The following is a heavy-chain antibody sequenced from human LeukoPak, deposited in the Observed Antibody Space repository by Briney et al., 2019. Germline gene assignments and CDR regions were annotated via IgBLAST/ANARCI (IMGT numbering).Heavy chain of an antibody. CDR2: ISSSSSYI. CDR3: ARDPTFGGVIADDY. CDR1: GFTFSSYS. J-gene: IGHJ4*02. V-gene: IGHV3-21*01. D-gene: IGHD3-16*02. Sequence: GGSLTLSCAASGFTFSSYSMNWVRQAPGKGLEWVSSISSSSSYIYYADSVKGRFTISRDNAKNSLYLQMNSLRAEDTAVYYCARDPTFGGVIADDYWGQGTLVTVSS.